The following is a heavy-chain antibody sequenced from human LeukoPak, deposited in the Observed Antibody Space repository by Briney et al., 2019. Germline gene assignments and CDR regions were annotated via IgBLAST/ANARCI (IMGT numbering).Heavy chain of an antibody. D-gene: IGHD3-10*01. CDR2: MNPNSGNT. Sequence: ASVKVSCKASGYTFTSYDINWVRQATGQGLEWMGWMNPNSGNTGYAQKFQGRVTITRNTSISTAYMELSSLRSEDTAVYYCARAPSYDSGTGDYWGQGTLVTVSS. V-gene: IGHV1-8*03. CDR1: GYTFTSYD. CDR3: ARAPSYDSGTGDY. J-gene: IGHJ4*02.